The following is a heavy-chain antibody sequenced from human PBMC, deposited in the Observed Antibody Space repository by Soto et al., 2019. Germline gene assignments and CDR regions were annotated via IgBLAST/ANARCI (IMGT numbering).Heavy chain of an antibody. V-gene: IGHV1-18*04. CDR3: ASLGSDVDTAMDAYYYYGMDV. J-gene: IGHJ6*02. D-gene: IGHD5-18*01. Sequence: ASVKVSCKASGYTFTSYGISWVRQAPGQGLEWMGWISAYNGNTNYAQKLQGRVTMTTDTSTSTAYMELRSLRSDDTAVYYCASLGSDVDTAMDAYYYYGMDVWGQGTTVTVS. CDR2: ISAYNGNT. CDR1: GYTFTSYG.